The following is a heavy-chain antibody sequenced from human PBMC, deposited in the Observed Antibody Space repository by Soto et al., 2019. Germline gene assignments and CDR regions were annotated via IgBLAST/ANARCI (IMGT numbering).Heavy chain of an antibody. CDR3: AKDISGKRNSGLRGGPWSGYTYYYYGMDV. J-gene: IGHJ6*02. CDR2: ISWNSGSI. V-gene: IGHV3-9*01. D-gene: IGHD3-3*01. CDR1: GFTFEDYA. Sequence: EVQLVESGGGLVQPGRSLRLSCAASGFTFEDYAMHWVRQAPGKGLEWVSGISWNSGSIGYADSVKGRFTISRDNAKNSLYLQMNSMRAKDTDLYYCAKDISGKRNSGLRGGPWSGYTYYYYGMDVWGQGTTVTVSS.